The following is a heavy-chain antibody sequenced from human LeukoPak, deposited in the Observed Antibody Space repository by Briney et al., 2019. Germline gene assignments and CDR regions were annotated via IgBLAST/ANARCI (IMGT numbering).Heavy chain of an antibody. CDR2: ISSSSSTI. D-gene: IGHD1-14*01. CDR3: AKVSGGGLYYDGMDV. J-gene: IGHJ6*02. Sequence: GGSLRLSCAASGFTFSSYSMNWVRQAPGKGLEWVSYISSSSSTIYYADSVKGRFTISGDNAKNSLYLQMNSLRAEDTAVYYCAKVSGGGLYYDGMDVWGQGTTVTVSS. V-gene: IGHV3-48*01. CDR1: GFTFSSYS.